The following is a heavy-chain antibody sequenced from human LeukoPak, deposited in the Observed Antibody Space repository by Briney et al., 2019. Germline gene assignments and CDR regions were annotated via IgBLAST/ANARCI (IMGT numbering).Heavy chain of an antibody. V-gene: IGHV1-2*06. J-gene: IGHJ4*02. Sequence: GASVKVSCKASGYTFTDYYMHWVRQAPGQGLEWMGRINPNSGGTNHAQKFQGRVTMTRDTSISTASMELSSLRSDDTAVYYCTRSDHDTSGEFDYWGQGTLVTVSS. CDR3: TRSDHDTSGEFDY. CDR2: INPNSGGT. CDR1: GYTFTDYY. D-gene: IGHD3-22*01.